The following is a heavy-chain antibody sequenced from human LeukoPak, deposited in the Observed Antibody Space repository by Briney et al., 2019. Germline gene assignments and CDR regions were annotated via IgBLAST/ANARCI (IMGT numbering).Heavy chain of an antibody. D-gene: IGHD3-10*01. Sequence: SETLSPTCTVSGGSISSYYWSWIRQPPGKGLEWIGYIYYSGSTNYNPSLKSRVTISVDTSKNQFSLKLSSVTAADTAVYYCARFNYGFDYWGQGTLVTVSS. V-gene: IGHV4-59*01. CDR2: IYYSGST. J-gene: IGHJ4*02. CDR3: ARFNYGFDY. CDR1: GGSISSYY.